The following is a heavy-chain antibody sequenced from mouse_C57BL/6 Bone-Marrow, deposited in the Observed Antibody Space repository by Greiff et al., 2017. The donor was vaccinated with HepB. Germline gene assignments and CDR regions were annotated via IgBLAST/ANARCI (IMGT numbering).Heavy chain of an antibody. V-gene: IGHV10-1*01. CDR2: IRSKSNNYAT. CDR3: VRQGVITTVVATRGYAMDY. D-gene: IGHD1-1*01. Sequence: DVMLVESGGVLVQPKGSLKLSCAASGFSFNTYAMNWVRQAPGKGLEWVARIRSKSNNYATYYADSVKDSFTISRDDSESMLYLQMNNLKTEDTAMYYCVRQGVITTVVATRGYAMDYWGQGTSVTVSS. CDR1: GFSFNTYA. J-gene: IGHJ4*01.